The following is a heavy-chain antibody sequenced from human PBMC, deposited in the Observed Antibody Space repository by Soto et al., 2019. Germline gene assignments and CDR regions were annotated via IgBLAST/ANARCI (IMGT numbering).Heavy chain of an antibody. D-gene: IGHD1-1*01. V-gene: IGHV4-59*01. CDR2: IYYSGST. CDR1: GGSISSYY. Sequence: SETLSLTCTVSGGSISSYYWSWIRQPPGKGLEWIGFIYYSGSTNYNPSLKSRVTISVDTSKNQFSLKLSSVTAADTAVYYCGCQRGYGKAIDYWGQGTLVTVSS. CDR3: GCQRGYGKAIDY. J-gene: IGHJ4*02.